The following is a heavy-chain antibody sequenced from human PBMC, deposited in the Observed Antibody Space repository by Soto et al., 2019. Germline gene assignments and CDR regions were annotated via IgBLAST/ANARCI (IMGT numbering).Heavy chain of an antibody. D-gene: IGHD6-19*01. CDR1: GGSVSNGNYY. J-gene: IGHJ4*02. CDR2: IHTTGST. Sequence: QVQLQESGPGLVKTSETLSVTCTVSGGSVSNGNYYWSWIRQPPGKGLEWIGYIHTTGSTNYNPSLKSRVTISADRSRHQFSLKVNSVTAADTAVYYCARGWDAGYWGQGTLVTVSS. CDR3: ARGWDAGY. V-gene: IGHV4-61*01.